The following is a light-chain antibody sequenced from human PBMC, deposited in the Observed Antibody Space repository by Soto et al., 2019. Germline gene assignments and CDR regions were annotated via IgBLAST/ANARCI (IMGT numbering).Light chain of an antibody. J-gene: IGKJ1*01. V-gene: IGKV1-39*01. CDR3: QQSYSTLWT. Sequence: DIHITQSPSSLSASVGDRVTITCRASQSITIYLNWYQQKPGEAPNLLIFGASTLQSGVPSRFSGSGSGTDFTLTISSLQPEDFATYYCQQSYSTLWTFGQGTKVDIK. CDR1: QSITIY. CDR2: GAS.